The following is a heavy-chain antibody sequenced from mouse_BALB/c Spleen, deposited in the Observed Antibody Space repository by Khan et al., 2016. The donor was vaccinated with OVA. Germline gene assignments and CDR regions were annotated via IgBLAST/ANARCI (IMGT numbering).Heavy chain of an antibody. CDR2: INPSNGYT. Sequence: QVQLQQSGAELARPGASVKMSCKASGYTFTSYTIHWIKKRPGQGLEWIGYINPSNGYTNYNQKFKDKATLTTDKSSTTAYLQLRSLTSDDSAVYICERDGAYHRNDGWFANWAKGLWSLSLQ. CDR1: GYTFTSYT. V-gene: IGHV1-4*01. CDR3: ERDGAYHRNDGWFAN. J-gene: IGHJ3*01. D-gene: IGHD2-14*01.